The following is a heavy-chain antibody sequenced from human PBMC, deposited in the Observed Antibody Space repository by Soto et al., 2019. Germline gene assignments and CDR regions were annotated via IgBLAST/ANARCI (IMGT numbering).Heavy chain of an antibody. J-gene: IGHJ4*02. CDR3: ARADYGDRGLAFDS. Sequence: QVQLQESGPGLVKTSQTLSLTCTVSGASTGSGGYYWSWIRQHPGKGLEWIGYIYYTGSSYYSPSLKSRASLSVDTSRNQFSLNLDSVTAADTAVYYCARADYGDRGLAFDSWGQGTLVTVSS. CDR2: IYYTGSS. CDR1: GASTGSGGYY. D-gene: IGHD4-17*01. V-gene: IGHV4-31*03.